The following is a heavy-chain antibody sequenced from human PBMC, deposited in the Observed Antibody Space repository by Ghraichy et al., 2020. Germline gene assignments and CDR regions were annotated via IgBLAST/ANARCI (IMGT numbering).Heavy chain of an antibody. Sequence: SETLSLTCTVSGGSISSYYWSWIRQPPGKGLEWIGYIYYSGSTNYNPSLKSRVTISVDTSKNQFSLKLSSVTAADTAVYYCARVTLQSYYYYYMDVWGKGTTVTVSS. J-gene: IGHJ6*03. CDR3: ARVTLQSYYYYYMDV. V-gene: IGHV4-59*01. CDR1: GGSISSYY. CDR2: IYYSGST.